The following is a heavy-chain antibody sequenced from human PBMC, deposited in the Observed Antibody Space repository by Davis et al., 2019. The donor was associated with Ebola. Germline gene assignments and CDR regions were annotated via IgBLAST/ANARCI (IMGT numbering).Heavy chain of an antibody. J-gene: IGHJ6*02. Sequence: SVKVSCKVSGYTLTELSMHWVRQAPGQGLEWMGRIIPILGIPNYAQKFQGRVTITADKSTSTAYMELSSLRSEDTAVYYCATLDILTAYVSYAMDVWGQGTTVTVS. D-gene: IGHD3-9*01. CDR2: IIPILGIP. V-gene: IGHV1-69*02. CDR3: ATLDILTAYVSYAMDV. CDR1: GYTLTELS.